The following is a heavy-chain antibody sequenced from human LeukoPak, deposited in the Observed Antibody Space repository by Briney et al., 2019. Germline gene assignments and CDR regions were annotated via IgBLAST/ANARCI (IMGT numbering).Heavy chain of an antibody. V-gene: IGHV4-4*02. D-gene: IGHD3-10*01. CDR3: VRGPYGSGISNWFDP. Sequence: SETLSLTCAVSGSSISSTNWWSWVRQPPAKGLEWIGEIYHSGTTHYNPSLKSRVTISVDKSKNQFSLKLTSVTAADTAVYYCVRGPYGSGISNWFDPWGQGSLVIVSS. J-gene: IGHJ5*02. CDR2: IYHSGTT. CDR1: GSSISSTNW.